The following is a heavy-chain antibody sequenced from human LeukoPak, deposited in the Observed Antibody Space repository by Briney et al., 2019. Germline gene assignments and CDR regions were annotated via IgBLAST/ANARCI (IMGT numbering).Heavy chain of an antibody. Sequence: SGGSLRLSCAASGFTFNSYAMSWFRQAPGKGLEWVSAISGSGGGTYYADSVKGRFTISRDNSENTLYLQMNSLRAEDTAVYYCAKAARYSGYDLGYWGQGTLVTVSS. CDR3: AKAARYSGYDLGY. V-gene: IGHV3-23*01. D-gene: IGHD5-12*01. J-gene: IGHJ4*02. CDR1: GFTFNSYA. CDR2: ISGSGGGT.